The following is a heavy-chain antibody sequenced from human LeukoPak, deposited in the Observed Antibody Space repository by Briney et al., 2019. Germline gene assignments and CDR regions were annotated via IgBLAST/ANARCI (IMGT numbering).Heavy chain of an antibody. Sequence: GGSLTLSCAASGVTDGNNYVNWVRQAPGKGREGVSFIYRCGSTHYAHCVKGRFTISRDNAKKTLYLQMNSLRDEDTAVYYCAREGEYCSGGSCYSWFDPWGQGTLVTVSS. CDR3: AREGEYCSGGSCYSWFDP. V-gene: IGHV3-53*01. CDR2: IYRCGST. J-gene: IGHJ5*02. D-gene: IGHD2-15*01. CDR1: GVTDGNNY.